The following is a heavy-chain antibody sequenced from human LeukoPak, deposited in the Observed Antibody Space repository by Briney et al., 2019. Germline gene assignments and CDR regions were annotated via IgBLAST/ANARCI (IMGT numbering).Heavy chain of an antibody. Sequence: GGSVRLSCAVSGFPVSSNFMSWVRQAPGKGLQSVSIMFSGGSTDYADSVRGRFSISRDSSQNTVSLQMNSLRVEDTAIYYCARGDGSGWALDEWGQGTLVTVSS. CDR1: GFPVSSNF. CDR3: ARGDGSGWALDE. D-gene: IGHD6-19*01. J-gene: IGHJ4*02. CDR2: MFSGGST. V-gene: IGHV3-53*01.